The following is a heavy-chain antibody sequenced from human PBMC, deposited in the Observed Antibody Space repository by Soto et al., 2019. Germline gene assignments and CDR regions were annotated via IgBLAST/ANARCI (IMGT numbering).Heavy chain of an antibody. J-gene: IGHJ5*02. V-gene: IGHV1-69*02. CDR2: IIPILGIA. D-gene: IGHD3-22*01. CDR3: AREENYDSSGYH. CDR1: GGTFSSYT. Sequence: QVQLVQSGAEVKKPGSSVKVSCKASGGTFSSYTISWVRQAPGQGLEWMGRIIPILGIANYAQKFQGRVTITADKATSTAYMELSSLRPEDTAVYYCAREENYDSSGYHWGQGTLVTVSS.